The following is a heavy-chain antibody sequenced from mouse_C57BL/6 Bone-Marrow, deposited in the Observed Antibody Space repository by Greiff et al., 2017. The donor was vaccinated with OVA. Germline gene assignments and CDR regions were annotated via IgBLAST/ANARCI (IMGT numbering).Heavy chain of an antibody. Sequence: QVQLKQPGAELVKPGASVKLSCKASGYTFTSYWMHWVKQRPGQGLEWIGMIHPNSGSTNYNEKFKSKATLTVDKSSSTAYMQLSSLTSEDSAVYYCARNGSSSYYFDYWGQGTTLTVSS. J-gene: IGHJ2*01. CDR2: IHPNSGST. CDR3: ARNGSSSYYFDY. V-gene: IGHV1-64*01. CDR1: GYTFTSYW. D-gene: IGHD1-1*01.